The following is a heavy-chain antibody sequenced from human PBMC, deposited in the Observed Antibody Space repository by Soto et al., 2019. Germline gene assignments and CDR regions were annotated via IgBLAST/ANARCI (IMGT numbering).Heavy chain of an antibody. V-gene: IGHV3-7*01. CDR2: IKQDGSEK. D-gene: IGHD3-22*01. CDR3: ARDMYYYDSSGYYTDAFDI. Sequence: GSLRLSCAASGFTFSSYWMSWVRQAPGKGLEWVANIKQDGSEKYYVDSVKGRFTISRDNAKNSLYLQMNSLRAEDTAVYYCARDMYYYDSSGYYTDAFDIWGQGTMVTVSS. J-gene: IGHJ3*02. CDR1: GFTFSSYW.